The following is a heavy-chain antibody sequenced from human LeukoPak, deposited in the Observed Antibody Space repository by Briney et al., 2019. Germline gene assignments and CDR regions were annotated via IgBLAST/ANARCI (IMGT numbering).Heavy chain of an antibody. J-gene: IGHJ4*02. D-gene: IGHD2-15*01. CDR2: LSGSGINT. Sequence: GGSLRLSCAASGFTFSDSAMNWVRQAPGKGLEWVSALSGSGINTFYTDSVKGRFTISRDISRNTVYLHMNSLRAEDTAVYYCAKGSRSGGSYYFDYWGQGTLVTVSS. CDR1: GFTFSDSA. CDR3: AKGSRSGGSYYFDY. V-gene: IGHV3-23*01.